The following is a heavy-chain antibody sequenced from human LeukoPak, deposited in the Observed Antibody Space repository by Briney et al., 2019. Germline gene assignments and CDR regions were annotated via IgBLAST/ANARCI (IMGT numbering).Heavy chain of an antibody. J-gene: IGHJ6*02. CDR2: IGTAGDP. D-gene: IGHD1-26*01. CDR1: GFTFSNYD. CDR3: ARGSAIVGATGYYNGMDV. V-gene: IGHV3-13*05. Sequence: PGGSLRLSCAAFGFTFSNYDIHWVRQATGKGLEWVSGIGTAGDPYYTGSVKGRFTISRENAKNSLYLQMNSLRAGDTAVYYCARGSAIVGATGYYNGMDVWGQGTTVTVSS.